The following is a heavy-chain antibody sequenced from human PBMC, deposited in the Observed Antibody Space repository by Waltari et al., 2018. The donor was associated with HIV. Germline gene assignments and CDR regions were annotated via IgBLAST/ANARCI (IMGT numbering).Heavy chain of an antibody. D-gene: IGHD1-1*01. CDR3: AKGWTPRYFDY. CDR2: ISYDGSNK. J-gene: IGHJ4*02. CDR1: GFTFSSYG. Sequence: QVQLVESGGGVVQPGRSLRLSCAASGFTFSSYGMHWVRQAPGKGLEWVAVISYDGSNKYYVDSVKCRFTISRDNSKNTLYLQMNSLRAEDTAVYYCAKGWTPRYFDYWGQGTLVTVSS. V-gene: IGHV3-30*18.